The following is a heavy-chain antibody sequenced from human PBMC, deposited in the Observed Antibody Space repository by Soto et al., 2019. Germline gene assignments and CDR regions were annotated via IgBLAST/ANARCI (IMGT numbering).Heavy chain of an antibody. J-gene: IGHJ6*02. D-gene: IGHD3-10*01. CDR3: ARDSITMVRGVIIKAGYYYYGMDV. V-gene: IGHV3-11*01. CDR2: ISSSGSTI. CDR1: GFTFSDYY. Sequence: QVQLVESGGGLVKPGGSLRLSCAASGFTFSDYYMSWIRQAPGKGLEWVSYISSSGSTIYYADSVKGRFTISRDNAKNSLYLQMNSLRAEDTAVYYCARDSITMVRGVIIKAGYYYYGMDVWGQGPTVTVSS.